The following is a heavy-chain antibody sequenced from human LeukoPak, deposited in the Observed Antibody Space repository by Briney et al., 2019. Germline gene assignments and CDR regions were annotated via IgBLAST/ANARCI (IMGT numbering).Heavy chain of an antibody. V-gene: IGHV3-33*08. J-gene: IGHJ4*02. CDR1: GFTVSSNY. Sequence: QPGGSLRLSCAASGFTVSSNYMSWVRQAPGKGLEWVAVIRYDESTKYYVDSVKGRFTISRDNSKNTLYLQMNGLRDDDTAVYYCARAYSRESGYDFIPYYWGQGTLVTVSS. D-gene: IGHD5-12*01. CDR2: IRYDESTK. CDR3: ARAYSRESGYDFIPYY.